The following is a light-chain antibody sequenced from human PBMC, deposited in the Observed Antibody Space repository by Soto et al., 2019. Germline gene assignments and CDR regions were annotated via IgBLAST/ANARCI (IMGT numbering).Light chain of an antibody. CDR1: SGDVGAYDF. J-gene: IGLJ1*01. CDR3: GSFTNSSTYV. Sequence: QSALTQPASVSGSPGQSITISCTGTSGDVGAYDFVSWYQQHPGKAPRLMIYNVNNRPAGVSNRFSGSKSGNTASLTISALQAEDEADYYCGSFTNSSTYVFGAGTKLTVL. V-gene: IGLV2-14*01. CDR2: NVN.